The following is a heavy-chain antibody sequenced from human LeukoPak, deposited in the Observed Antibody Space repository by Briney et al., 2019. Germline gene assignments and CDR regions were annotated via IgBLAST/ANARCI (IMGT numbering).Heavy chain of an antibody. CDR2: IYYRGST. CDR1: GGSISSSSYY. CDR3: ARGRGGTTVVTRYYYYGMDV. J-gene: IGHJ6*02. V-gene: IGHV4-39*01. Sequence: SETLSLTCTVSGGSISSSSYYWGWLRQPPGKGLEWIGSIYYRGSTYHNPSLKSRVSISVGTSKNQFSLKLSSVTAADTAVYYCARGRGGTTVVTRYYYYGMDVWGQGTTVTVSS. D-gene: IGHD4-23*01.